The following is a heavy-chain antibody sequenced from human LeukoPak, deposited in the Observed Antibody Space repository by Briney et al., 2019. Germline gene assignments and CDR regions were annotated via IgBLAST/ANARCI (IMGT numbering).Heavy chain of an antibody. J-gene: IGHJ4*02. CDR3: AKDRGSGWSFDY. Sequence: GGSLRLSCAASGFTFRSCAMHWVRQAPGKGLEWVAVISSDANIKHYADSVKGRFTISRDNSKNTLYLQMNSLRAEDTAVYYCAKDRGSGWSFDYWGQGTLVTVSP. V-gene: IGHV3-30*18. CDR1: GFTFRSCA. CDR2: ISSDANIK. D-gene: IGHD6-25*01.